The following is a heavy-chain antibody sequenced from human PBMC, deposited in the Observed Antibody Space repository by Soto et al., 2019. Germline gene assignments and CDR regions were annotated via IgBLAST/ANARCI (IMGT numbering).Heavy chain of an antibody. D-gene: IGHD5-18*01. CDR2: ISYDGSNK. V-gene: IGHV3-30*18. CDR3: AKDNELWLLGWYFDL. CDR1: GFTFSSYG. J-gene: IGHJ2*01. Sequence: GGSLRLSCAASGFTFSSYGMHWGRQAPGKGLEWVAVISYDGSNKYYADSVKGRFTISRDNSKNTLYLQMNSLRAEDTAVYYCAKDNELWLLGWYFDLWGRGTLVTVSS.